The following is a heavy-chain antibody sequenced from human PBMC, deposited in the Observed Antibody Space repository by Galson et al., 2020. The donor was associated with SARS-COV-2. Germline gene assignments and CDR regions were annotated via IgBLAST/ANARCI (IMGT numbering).Heavy chain of an antibody. D-gene: IGHD3-3*01. CDR1: GYTFTGYY. CDR3: ARMYYDFWSGASRMDV. CDR2: INPNSGGT. J-gene: IGHJ6*02. V-gene: IGHV1-2*04. Sequence: ASVKVSCKASGYTFTGYYMHWVRQAPGQGLEWMGWINPNSGGTNYAQKFQGWVTMTRDTSISTAYMELSRLRSDDTAVYYCARMYYDFWSGASRMDVWGQGATVTVSS.